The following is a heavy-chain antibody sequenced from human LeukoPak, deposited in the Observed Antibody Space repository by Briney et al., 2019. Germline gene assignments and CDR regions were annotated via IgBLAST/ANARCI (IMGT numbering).Heavy chain of an antibody. V-gene: IGHV3-21*03. CDR3: ITMLWEHTPYFDY. J-gene: IGHJ4*02. D-gene: IGHD1-26*01. Sequence: PGGSLRLSCAASGFTFSSYSMNWVRQAPGKGLEWVSSISSSSSYIYYADSVKGRFTISRDNAKNSLYLQMNSLKTEDTAVYYCITMLWEHTPYFDYWGQGTLVTVSS. CDR2: ISSSSSYI. CDR1: GFTFSSYS.